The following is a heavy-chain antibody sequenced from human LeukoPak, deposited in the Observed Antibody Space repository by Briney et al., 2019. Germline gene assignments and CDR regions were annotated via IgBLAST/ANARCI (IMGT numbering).Heavy chain of an antibody. CDR3: ARVGARQILEY. J-gene: IGHJ4*02. CDR2: IKQDGGEK. CDR1: EFTFSSYR. Sequence: GGSLRLSCAASEFTFSSYRMSWVRQAPGKGLEWVANIKQDGGEKYYLDSVKGRFTVSRDNAKNSLYLQMNSLRAEDTAVYYCARVGARQILEYWGQGTLVTVSS. V-gene: IGHV3-7*01. D-gene: IGHD4-17*01.